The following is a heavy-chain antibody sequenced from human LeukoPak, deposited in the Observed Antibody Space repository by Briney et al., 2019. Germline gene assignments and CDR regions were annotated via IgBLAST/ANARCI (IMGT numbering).Heavy chain of an antibody. CDR1: GFTVSSNS. D-gene: IGHD6-19*01. Sequence: GGSLRPSCTVSGFTVSSNSMSWVRQAPGKGLECVSFIRPEGNYKYCSESVKGRFAVSTDTSKNTVFLQMNSLRLDDTAVYYCATDSQRAVAAFWGQGTLVTVSS. CDR2: IRPEGNYK. J-gene: IGHJ4*02. CDR3: ATDSQRAVAAF. V-gene: IGHV3-30*02.